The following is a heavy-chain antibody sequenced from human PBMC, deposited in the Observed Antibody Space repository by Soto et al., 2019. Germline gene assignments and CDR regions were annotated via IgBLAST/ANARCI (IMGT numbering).Heavy chain of an antibody. V-gene: IGHV1-69*13. D-gene: IGHD6-19*01. CDR1: GATFNLYA. J-gene: IGHJ4*01. Sequence: WASVKVSCKSSGATFNLYAISWVRQAPGEGLEWMGGVVPHSGTATYARKFQGRLTVTADESSSTAYMDLSSLTSEDTAIYYCARHPGQWLYYFDYWGQGTLVTVSS. CDR3: ARHPGQWLYYFDY. CDR2: VVPHSGTA.